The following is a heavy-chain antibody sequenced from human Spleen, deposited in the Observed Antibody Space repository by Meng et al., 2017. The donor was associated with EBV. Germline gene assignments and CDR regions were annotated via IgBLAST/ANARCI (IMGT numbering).Heavy chain of an antibody. Sequence: QVQLVHAGAEVKKPGASVKVSCKASGYTFTTYGVNWVRQTPGQGLEWMGEITPLYGIANYAEKFQGRVTITADTSTSSACMELSSLTSDDTAVYYCVRDLWLRFGDCVWGQGTLVTVSS. D-gene: IGHD5-12*01. CDR2: ITPLYGIA. V-gene: IGHV1-18*01. CDR1: GYTFTTYG. CDR3: VRDLWLRFGDCV. J-gene: IGHJ4*02.